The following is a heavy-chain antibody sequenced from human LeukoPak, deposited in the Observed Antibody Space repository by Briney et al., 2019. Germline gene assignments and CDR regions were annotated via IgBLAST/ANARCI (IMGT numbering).Heavy chain of an antibody. CDR1: GFTFSSYS. J-gene: IGHJ3*02. CDR2: ISSSSSYI. Sequence: GGSLRLSCATSGFTFSSYSMNWVRQAPGKGLEWVSSISSSSSYIYYADSVKGRFTISRDNAKNSLYLQVNSLRAEDTAVYYCAKDFPGMIVDAFDIWGQGTMVTVSS. D-gene: IGHD3-22*01. V-gene: IGHV3-21*04. CDR3: AKDFPGMIVDAFDI.